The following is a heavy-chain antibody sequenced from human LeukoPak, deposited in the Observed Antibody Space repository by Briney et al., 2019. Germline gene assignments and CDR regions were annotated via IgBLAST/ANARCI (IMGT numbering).Heavy chain of an antibody. CDR2: IDSKNGDT. CDR3: ASEAYCSGVSCSVQRVAS. CDR1: GYTFTAYY. Sequence: ASVKVSCKASGYTFTAYYMHRVRQAPGQGLEWMGWIDSKNGDTKYAQKFQSRLTISRDTSIGIAYMELRSMISDDTAVYYCASEAYCSGVSCSVQRVASGGEGTPVTVSS. J-gene: IGHJ5*01. V-gene: IGHV1-2*02. D-gene: IGHD2-15*01.